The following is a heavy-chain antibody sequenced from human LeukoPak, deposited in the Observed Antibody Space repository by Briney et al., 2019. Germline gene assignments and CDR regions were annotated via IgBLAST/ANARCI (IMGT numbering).Heavy chain of an antibody. J-gene: IGHJ3*02. V-gene: IGHV4-39*01. D-gene: IGHD1-26*01. CDR2: IYYSGST. CDR1: GGSISSSSYY. CDR3: ARLLGSRWDDAFDI. Sequence: SETLSLTCTVSGGSISSSSYYWGWIRQPPGKGLEWIGSIYYSGSTYYNPFLKSRVTISVDTSKNQFSLKLSSVTAADTAVYYCARLLGSRWDDAFDIWGQGTMVTVSS.